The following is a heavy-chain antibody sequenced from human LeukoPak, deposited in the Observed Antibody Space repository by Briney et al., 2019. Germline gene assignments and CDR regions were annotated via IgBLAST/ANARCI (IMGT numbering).Heavy chain of an antibody. CDR1: GGSISISNYY. CDR3: ARAHSASRVFDLDY. D-gene: IGHD6-13*01. V-gene: IGHV4-39*07. J-gene: IGHJ4*02. Sequence: PSETLSLTCAVSGGSISISNYYWGWIRQPPGKGLEWIGSIYYSGRTYFNPSLKSRVTISVDTSKNQFSLKLNSVTAADTAVYYCARAHSASRVFDLDYWGQGTLVTVSS. CDR2: IYYSGRT.